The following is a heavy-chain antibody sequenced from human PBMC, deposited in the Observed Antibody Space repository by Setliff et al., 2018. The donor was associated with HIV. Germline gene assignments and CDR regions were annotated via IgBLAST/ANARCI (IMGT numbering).Heavy chain of an antibody. CDR1: GFTFSSYS. Sequence: HPGGSLRLSCAASGFTFSSYSMNWVRQAPEKGLEWVSYISSSSRTIYYADSVKGRFTISRGSAKNSVYLQMNSLRAEDTAVYYCTRDYMWAFDYWGQGTLVTVSS. CDR2: ISSSSRTI. D-gene: IGHD1-26*01. J-gene: IGHJ4*02. V-gene: IGHV3-48*01. CDR3: TRDYMWAFDY.